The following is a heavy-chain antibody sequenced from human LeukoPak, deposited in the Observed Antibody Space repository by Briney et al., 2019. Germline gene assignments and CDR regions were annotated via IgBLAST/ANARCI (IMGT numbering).Heavy chain of an antibody. CDR3: ARGIAVAGFYDAFDI. CDR2: INPNSGGT. J-gene: IGHJ3*02. CDR1: GYTFTGYY. Sequence: ASVKVSCKDSGYTFTGYYMHWVRQAPGQGLEWMGWINPNSGGTNYAQKFQGRVTMTRDTSTSTVYMELSSLRSEDTAVYYCARGIAVAGFYDAFDIWGQGTMVTVSS. V-gene: IGHV1-2*02. D-gene: IGHD6-19*01.